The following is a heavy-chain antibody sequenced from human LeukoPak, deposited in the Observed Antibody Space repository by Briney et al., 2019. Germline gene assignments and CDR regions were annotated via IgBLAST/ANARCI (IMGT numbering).Heavy chain of an antibody. Sequence: SETLSLTCTVSGGSISSYYWSWIRQPPGKGLEWIGYIYYSGSTNYNPSLKSRVTISVDTSKNQFSLKLSSVTAADTAVYYCARGVYCGGDCYSPYYFDYWGQGTLVTVSS. D-gene: IGHD2-21*02. CDR2: IYYSGST. CDR3: ARGVYCGGDCYSPYYFDY. J-gene: IGHJ4*02. CDR1: GGSISSYY. V-gene: IGHV4-59*01.